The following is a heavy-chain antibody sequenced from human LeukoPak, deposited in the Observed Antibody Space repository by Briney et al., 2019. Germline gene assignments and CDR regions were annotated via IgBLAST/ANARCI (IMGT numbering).Heavy chain of an antibody. Sequence: TGRSLRLSCASSGFIFSSYCMSWVRQVPGKGLQWVADIKHDGSNKSYVDSVEGRFTISRDNSKNSLFLQMNSLRADDTALYYCARGVTSAYYRRYYFEYWGQGIMVTVSS. CDR3: ARGVTSAYYRRYYFEY. CDR1: GFIFSSYC. CDR2: IKHDGSNK. D-gene: IGHD6-25*01. J-gene: IGHJ4*02. V-gene: IGHV3-7*03.